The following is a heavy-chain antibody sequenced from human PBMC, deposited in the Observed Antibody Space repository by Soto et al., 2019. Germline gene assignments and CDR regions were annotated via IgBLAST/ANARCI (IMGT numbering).Heavy chain of an antibody. J-gene: IGHJ4*02. CDR1: GGSISSYY. V-gene: IGHV4-59*01. CDR2: IYYSGST. Sequence: QVQLQESGPGLVKPSETLSLTCTVSGGSISSYYWSWIRQPPGKGLEWIGYIYYSGSTNYNPSLKSRVTISVDTSKNHFSLKLSSVTAADTAVYYCASFWGDYGDYRLFWGQGTLVTVSS. D-gene: IGHD4-17*01. CDR3: ASFWGDYGDYRLF.